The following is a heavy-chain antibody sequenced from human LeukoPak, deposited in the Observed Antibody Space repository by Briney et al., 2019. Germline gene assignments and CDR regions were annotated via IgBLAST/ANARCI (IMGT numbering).Heavy chain of an antibody. CDR2: IKKDGSER. D-gene: IGHD6-19*01. Sequence: PSETLSLTCTVSGGSISSSSYYWGWIRQAPGKGLEWVANIKKDGSERYYVDSVKGRFSVSRDNAKNSLYLEMNSLRVEDTAVYYCARARSSGLSQAIDTWGQGTLVTVSS. J-gene: IGHJ5*02. V-gene: IGHV3-7*03. CDR1: GGSISSSSYY. CDR3: ARARSSGLSQAIDT.